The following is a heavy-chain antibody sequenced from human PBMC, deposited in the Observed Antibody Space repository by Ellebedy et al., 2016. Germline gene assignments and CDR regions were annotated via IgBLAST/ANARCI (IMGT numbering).Heavy chain of an antibody. J-gene: IGHJ4*02. D-gene: IGHD2/OR15-2a*01. Sequence: GSLRLXXAVYGGSFSGYYWSWIRQPPGKGLEWIGEINHSGSTNYNPSLKSRVTISVDTSKNQFSLKLSSVTAADTAVYYCARGANPGSMPYFDYWGQGTLVTVSS. CDR2: INHSGST. CDR3: ARGANPGSMPYFDY. CDR1: GGSFSGYY. V-gene: IGHV4-34*01.